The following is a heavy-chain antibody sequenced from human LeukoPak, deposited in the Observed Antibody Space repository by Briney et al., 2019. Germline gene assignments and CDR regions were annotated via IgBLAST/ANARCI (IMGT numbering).Heavy chain of an antibody. V-gene: IGHV4-59*08. J-gene: IGHJ4*02. Sequence: ASETLSLTCTVSGGSISSYYWSWIRQPPGKGLEWIGYIYYSGSTNYNPSLKSRVTISVDTSKNQFSLKLSSVTAADTAVYYCARQESITYYYGSGASFDYWGQGTLVTVSS. D-gene: IGHD3-10*01. CDR1: GGSISSYY. CDR3: ARQESITYYYGSGASFDY. CDR2: IYYSGST.